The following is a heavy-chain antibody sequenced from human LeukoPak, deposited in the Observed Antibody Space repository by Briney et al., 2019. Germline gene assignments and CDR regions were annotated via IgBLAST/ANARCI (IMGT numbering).Heavy chain of an antibody. CDR1: GGSFSGYY. Sequence: SETLSLTCAVYGGSFSGYYWSWIRKPPGKGLEWIGEINHSGSTNYNPSLKSRVTISVDTSKNQFSLKLSSVTAADTAVYYCARPAATIHANPNAFDIWGQGTMVTVSS. J-gene: IGHJ3*02. CDR2: INHSGST. V-gene: IGHV4-34*01. D-gene: IGHD2-2*01. CDR3: ARPAATIHANPNAFDI.